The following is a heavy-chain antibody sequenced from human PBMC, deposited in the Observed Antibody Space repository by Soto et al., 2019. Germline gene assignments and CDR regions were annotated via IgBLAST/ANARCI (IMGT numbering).Heavy chain of an antibody. Sequence: QVQLVQSGAEVKKPGSSVKVSCKASGGTFSSYAISWVRQAPGQGLEWMGGIIPIFGTANYAQKFQGRVMITADESTSTAYMELSSLRSEDTAVYYCARGDYGSGSYPVFYYYYGMDVWGQGTTVTVSS. V-gene: IGHV1-69*01. D-gene: IGHD3-10*01. CDR3: ARGDYGSGSYPVFYYYYGMDV. CDR2: IIPIFGTA. CDR1: GGTFSSYA. J-gene: IGHJ6*02.